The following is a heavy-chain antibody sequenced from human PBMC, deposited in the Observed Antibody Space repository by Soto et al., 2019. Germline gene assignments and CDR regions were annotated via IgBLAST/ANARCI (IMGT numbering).Heavy chain of an antibody. V-gene: IGHV3-48*02. CDR3: ARDGVAEIDY. CDR1: GFPFSDDN. Sequence: GGSLRLSCAASGFPFSDDNMIWVRQAPGKGLEWVSYIDLYSATIYYADSVKGRFTTSRDNAKNSLYLQMNSLRDEDTAVYYCARDGVAEIDYWGQGTLVTVSS. D-gene: IGHD2-15*01. CDR2: IDLYSATI. J-gene: IGHJ4*02.